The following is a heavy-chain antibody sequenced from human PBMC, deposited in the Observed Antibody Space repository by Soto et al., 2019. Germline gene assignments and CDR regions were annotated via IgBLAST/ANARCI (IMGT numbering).Heavy chain of an antibody. CDR3: GRGGRIVAAASVD. D-gene: IGHD6-25*01. V-gene: IGHV3-30*03. CDR1: GFTFSSYG. CDR2: ISYDGSNK. Sequence: PGGSLRLSCAASGFTFSSYGMHWVRQAPGKGLEWVAVISYDGSNKYYADSVKGRFTISRDNARNTLYLEMHSLRAEDTALYYCGRGGRIVAAASVDWGQGTLVTVSS. J-gene: IGHJ4*02.